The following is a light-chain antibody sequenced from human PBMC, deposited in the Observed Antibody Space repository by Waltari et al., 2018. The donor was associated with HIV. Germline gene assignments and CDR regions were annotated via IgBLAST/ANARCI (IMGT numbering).Light chain of an antibody. V-gene: IGKV3-20*01. CDR1: ENMTSQY. J-gene: IGKJ2*01. Sequence: EIMLTQSPATLSLSPGETAIVSCRANENMTSQYLAWYQQKSGQAPRLLLFGASTRNPGVPERFGGAGSGADFTLTVSRLEPEDFALYFCQQYAASPYTFGQGT. CDR2: GAS. CDR3: QQYAASPYT.